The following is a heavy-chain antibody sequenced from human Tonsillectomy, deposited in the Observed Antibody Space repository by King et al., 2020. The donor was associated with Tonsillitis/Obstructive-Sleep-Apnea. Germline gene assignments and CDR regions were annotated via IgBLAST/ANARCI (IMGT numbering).Heavy chain of an antibody. Sequence: VQLQQWGAGLLKPSETLSLTCAVYGGSFSGYYWSWIRQPPGKGLEWIGEINHSGSTNYNPSLKSRVTISVDTSKNQFSLKLSSVTAADTAVYYCASIYDSHSPGTDYWGQGTLVTVSS. CDR1: GGSFSGYY. J-gene: IGHJ4*02. D-gene: IGHD3-10*01. CDR2: INHSGST. CDR3: ASIYDSHSPGTDY. V-gene: IGHV4-34*01.